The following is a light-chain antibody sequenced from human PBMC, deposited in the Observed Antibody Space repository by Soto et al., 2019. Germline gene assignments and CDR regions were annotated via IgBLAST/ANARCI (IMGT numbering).Light chain of an antibody. V-gene: IGKV3-20*01. CDR1: QSVTTQ. CDR3: QQYGGSTRT. Sequence: ILLTQAPGTLSLSPGERSTLSCRASQSVTTQLAWYQQKPGQAPRLIIHGASSRATGVPDRITGSGSGTDFTLSISRMEPEDFAAYYCQQYGGSTRTFGQGTKVDIK. CDR2: GAS. J-gene: IGKJ1*01.